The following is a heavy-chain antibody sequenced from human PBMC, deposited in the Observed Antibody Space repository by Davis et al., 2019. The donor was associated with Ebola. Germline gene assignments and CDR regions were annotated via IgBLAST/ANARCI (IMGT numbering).Heavy chain of an antibody. CDR3: VRGGYCSSTSCYGYYYYGMDV. D-gene: IGHD2-2*01. V-gene: IGHV4-39*07. Sequence: MPSETLSLTCTVSGGSISSYYWGWIRQPPGKGLEWIGSIYYSGSTNYNPSLKSRVTISVDKSKNQFSLKLSSVTAADTAVYYCVRGGYCSSTSCYGYYYYGMDVWGQGTTVTVSS. CDR1: GGSISSYY. CDR2: IYYSGST. J-gene: IGHJ6*02.